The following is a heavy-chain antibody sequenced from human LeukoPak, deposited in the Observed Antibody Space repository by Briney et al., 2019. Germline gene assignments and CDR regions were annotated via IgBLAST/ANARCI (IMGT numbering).Heavy chain of an antibody. CDR3: XXXFLVSGSYSEKFDS. J-gene: IGHJ4*02. V-gene: IGHV2-5*02. CDR1: GFSLSTSGVG. D-gene: IGHD3-10*01. Sequence: SGPTLVKPPQTLTLTCTFSGFSLSTSGVGVGWIRQPPGKALEWLALIYWDDDKRYSPSLKSRLTITKDTSKNQVVLTMTYMDXXXXXXXXXXXXFLVSGSYSEKFDSWGQGTRVTVSS. CDR2: IYWDDDK.